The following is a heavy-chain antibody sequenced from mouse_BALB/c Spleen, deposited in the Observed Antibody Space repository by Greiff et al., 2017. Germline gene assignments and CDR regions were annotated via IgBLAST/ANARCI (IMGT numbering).Heavy chain of an antibody. J-gene: IGHJ4*01. Sequence: QVQLKQSGPGLVAPSQSLSITCTVSGFSLTGYGVTWVRQPPGKGLEWLGMIWGDGSTDYNSALKSRLSIRKDNSKSQVFLKMNSLQTEDTARYYCARAPYDGSSYYYAMDDWGQGTSGTVSS. D-gene: IGHD1-1*01. CDR2: IWGDGST. V-gene: IGHV2-6-7*01. CDR1: GFSLTGYG. CDR3: ARAPYDGSSYYYAMDD.